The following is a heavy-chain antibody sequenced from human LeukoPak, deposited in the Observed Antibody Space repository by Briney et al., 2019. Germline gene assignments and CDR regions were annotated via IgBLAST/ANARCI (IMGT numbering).Heavy chain of an antibody. D-gene: IGHD3-22*01. CDR3: VKGPLMIGVVDV. Sequence: PGGSLRLSCVVSGLTFGRYDMTWVRQAPGKGLEWVSSISGSGDNTPTADSVKGRFIISRDNSKNTVYLQMNNLTAEDTAIYYCVKGPLMIGVVDVRGQGTTVIVSS. V-gene: IGHV3-23*01. CDR1: GLTFGRYD. J-gene: IGHJ6*02. CDR2: ISGSGDNT.